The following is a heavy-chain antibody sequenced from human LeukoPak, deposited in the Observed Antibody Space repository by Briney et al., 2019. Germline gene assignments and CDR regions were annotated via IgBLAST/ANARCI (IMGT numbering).Heavy chain of an antibody. CDR3: ARGAAKVVAARPGVAFDI. J-gene: IGHJ3*02. D-gene: IGHD6-6*01. CDR2: INHSGST. CDR1: GGSFSGYY. V-gene: IGHV4-34*01. Sequence: SETLSLTCAVYGGSFSGYYWSWIRQPPGKGLEWIGEINHSGSTNYNPSLKSRVTISVDTSKNQFSLKLSSVTAADTAVYYCARGAAKVVAARPGVAFDIWGQGTMVTVSS.